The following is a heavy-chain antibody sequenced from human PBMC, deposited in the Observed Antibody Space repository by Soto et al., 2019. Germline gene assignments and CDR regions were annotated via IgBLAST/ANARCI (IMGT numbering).Heavy chain of an antibody. CDR3: AKDNRVATTIEY. D-gene: IGHD5-12*01. CDR1: GFTFSDYW. J-gene: IGHJ4*02. Sequence: EVQLVESGGGSVQPGGSLRLSCAASGFTFSDYWMHWVRQAPGKGLTWVSRINSDGSDTNYADCVKGRFTISRDNAKNTLYLQMNSLRAEDTAVYYCAKDNRVATTIEYWGQGTLVTVSS. CDR2: INSDGSDT. V-gene: IGHV3-74*01.